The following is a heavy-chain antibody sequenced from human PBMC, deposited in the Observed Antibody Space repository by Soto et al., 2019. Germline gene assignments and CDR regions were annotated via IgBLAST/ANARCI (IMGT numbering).Heavy chain of an antibody. CDR1: GGSIGNSY. CDR2: IYYSGSS. CDR3: ARHSSSWPIFDY. V-gene: IGHV4-59*08. J-gene: IGHJ4*02. Sequence: QVQLQESGPGLVKPSETLSLTCTVSGGSIGNSYWSWIRQSPGKGLERIGYIYYSGSSNYNPSLKTRVSISVDTSKNQFSLKLSSVTAADTAVYSCARHSSSWPIFDYWGQGTLVIVSS. D-gene: IGHD6-13*01.